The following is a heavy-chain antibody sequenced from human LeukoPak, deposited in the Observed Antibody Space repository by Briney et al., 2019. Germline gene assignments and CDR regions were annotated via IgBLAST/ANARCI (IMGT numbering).Heavy chain of an antibody. Sequence: SETLSLTCTVSGGSISSYYWSWIRQPPGKGLEWIGYIYYSGSTNYNPSLKSRVTISLDTSKNQFSLKLNSVTAADTAVYYCANDLGWIQLNLGRGQGTLVTVSS. CDR2: IYYSGST. J-gene: IGHJ4*02. CDR1: GGSISSYY. V-gene: IGHV4-59*01. D-gene: IGHD5-18*01. CDR3: ANDLGWIQLNLG.